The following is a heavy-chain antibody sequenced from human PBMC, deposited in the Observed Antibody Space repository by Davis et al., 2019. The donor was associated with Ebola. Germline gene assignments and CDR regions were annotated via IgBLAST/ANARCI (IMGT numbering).Heavy chain of an antibody. V-gene: IGHV4-34*01. CDR1: GGSFSGYY. Sequence: MPSETLSLTCAVYGGSFSGYYWSWIRQPPGKGLEWIGSIYYSGSTYYNPSLKSRVTISVDTSKNQFSLKLSSVTAADTAVYYCSTSSSLWYFDLWGRGTLVTVSS. D-gene: IGHD6-13*01. J-gene: IGHJ2*01. CDR3: STSSSLWYFDL. CDR2: IYYSGST.